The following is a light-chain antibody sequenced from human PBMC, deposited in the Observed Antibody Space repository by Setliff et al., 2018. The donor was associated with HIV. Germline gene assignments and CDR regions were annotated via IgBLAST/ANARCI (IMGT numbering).Light chain of an antibody. Sequence: QSVLAQPPSASGSPGQSVTISCTGTSSDVGGYDYVSWYQQHPGKAPKLMIHEVNKRPSGVPNRFSGSKSDNTASLTVSGLQAEDEADYYCSSYAGSNTPYVFGTGTKAPS. CDR3: SSYAGSNTPYV. V-gene: IGLV2-8*01. J-gene: IGLJ1*01. CDR2: EVN. CDR1: SSDVGGYDY.